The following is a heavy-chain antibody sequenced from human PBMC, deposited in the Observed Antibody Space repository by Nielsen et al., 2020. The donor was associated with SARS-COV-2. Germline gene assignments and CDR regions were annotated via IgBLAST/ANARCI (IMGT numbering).Heavy chain of an antibody. CDR3: AREVYYYDSRQAFDY. Sequence: SETLSLTCAVSGGSISSSNWWSWVRQPPGKGLEWIGRIYTSGSTNYNPSLKSRVTISVDTSKNQFSLKLSSVTAADTAVYYCAREVYYYDSRQAFDYWGQGTLVTVSS. J-gene: IGHJ4*02. CDR1: GGSISSSNW. D-gene: IGHD3-22*01. V-gene: IGHV4-4*02. CDR2: IYTSGST.